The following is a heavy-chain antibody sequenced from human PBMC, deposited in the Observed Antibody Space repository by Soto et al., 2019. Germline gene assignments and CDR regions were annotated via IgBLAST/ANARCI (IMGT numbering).Heavy chain of an antibody. CDR3: ARGDSRWFDY. CDR1: GGSFSGYY. CDR2: INHSGST. J-gene: IGHJ4*02. D-gene: IGHD3-3*01. V-gene: IGHV4-34*01. Sequence: LSLTCAVYGGSFSGYYWSWIRQPPGKGLEWIGEINHSGSTNYNPSLKSRVTISVDTSKNQFSLKLSSVTAADTAVYYCARGDSRWFDYWGPGTLGTVSS.